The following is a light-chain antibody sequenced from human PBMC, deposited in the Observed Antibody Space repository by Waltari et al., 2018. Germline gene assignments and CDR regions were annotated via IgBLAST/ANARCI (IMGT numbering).Light chain of an antibody. CDR2: AAS. Sequence: AIRIAQSPSSLSASTGDTVTITCRASQDISSYLAWYQQKPGNAPSLLIFAASTLQSGVPSRFSGSGSGTDFTLTISRLLSEDFATYYCQQDYKYPLTFGGGTNVESK. J-gene: IGKJ4*02. V-gene: IGKV1-8*01. CDR3: QQDYKYPLT. CDR1: QDISSY.